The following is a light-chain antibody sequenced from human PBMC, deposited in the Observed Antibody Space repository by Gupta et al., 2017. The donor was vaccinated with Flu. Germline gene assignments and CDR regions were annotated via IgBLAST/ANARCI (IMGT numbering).Light chain of an antibody. J-gene: IGLJ2*01. Sequence: QSVLTQPPSASGTPGQRVTISCSGINSNIGTNTVNWYQQLPGTAPKLLIYSTNQRPSGVPDRFSGSKSGTSASLAISGLQSEDEADYYCAAWDDSWDDSLSGVVFGGGTRLTVL. CDR1: NSNIGTNT. CDR2: STN. V-gene: IGLV1-44*01. CDR3: AAWDDSWDDSLSGVV.